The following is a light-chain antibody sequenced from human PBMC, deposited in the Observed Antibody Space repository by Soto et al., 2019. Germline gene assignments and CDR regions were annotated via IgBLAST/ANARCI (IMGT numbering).Light chain of an antibody. CDR2: AAS. J-gene: IGKJ1*01. CDR3: KQYGSPRT. V-gene: IGKV1-9*01. Sequence: DIQFTQSPSFLSASVGDSVPITCWASQGISTYLAWYQQKPGKAPNLLIYAASTLQSGVPLSFSCSGSGTSFTPTISRLQPEEFAVYYCKQYGSPRTVGLGTKVDIK. CDR1: QGISTY.